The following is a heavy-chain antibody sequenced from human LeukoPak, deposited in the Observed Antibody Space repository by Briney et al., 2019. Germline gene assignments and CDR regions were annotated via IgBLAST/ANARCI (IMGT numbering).Heavy chain of an antibody. J-gene: IGHJ4*02. Sequence: IAYIFSSGSTNSNPSLKSRVTMSVDTSKNQFSLKLSSVTAADTAVYYCARHYGSGTYPLDYWGQGTLVTVSS. V-gene: IGHV4-59*08. D-gene: IGHD3-10*01. CDR3: ARHYGSGTYPLDY. CDR2: IFSSGST.